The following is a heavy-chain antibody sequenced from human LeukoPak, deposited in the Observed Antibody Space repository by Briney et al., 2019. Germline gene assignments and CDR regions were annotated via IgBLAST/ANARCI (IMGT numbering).Heavy chain of an antibody. CDR2: IYTSGST. Sequence: SETLSLTCTVSGGSISSGSYYWSWIRQPAGKGLEWIGRIYTSGSTNYNPSLKSRVTISVDTSKNQFSLKLSSVTAADTAVYYCANGRGTAAYYYYYYMDVWGKGTTVTVSS. J-gene: IGHJ6*03. CDR3: ANGRGTAAYYYYYYMDV. V-gene: IGHV4-61*02. CDR1: GGSISSGSYY. D-gene: IGHD1-1*01.